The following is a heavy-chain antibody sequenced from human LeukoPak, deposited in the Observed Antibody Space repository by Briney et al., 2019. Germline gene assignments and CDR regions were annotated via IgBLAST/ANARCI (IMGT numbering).Heavy chain of an antibody. D-gene: IGHD3-9*01. Sequence: GESLKISRKGSGYSFTSYWVGWVRQMPGKGLEWMGIIYPGDSETRYSPSFQGQVTISADKSISTAYLQWSSLKASDTAMYYCARLLGHRTYYDILTGWRDYYYYYMDVWGKGTTVTVSS. CDR3: ARLLGHRTYYDILTGWRDYYYYYMDV. V-gene: IGHV5-51*01. J-gene: IGHJ6*03. CDR2: IYPGDSET. CDR1: GYSFTSYW.